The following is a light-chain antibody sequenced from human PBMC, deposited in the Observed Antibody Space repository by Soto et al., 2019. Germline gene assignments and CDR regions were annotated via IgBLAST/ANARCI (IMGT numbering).Light chain of an antibody. CDR3: ATWDGSLPAEV. V-gene: IGLV1-51*01. CDR2: DNN. Sequence: QSVLTQPPSVSAAPGQKVTISCSGSSSNIGNNYVSWYQQLPGTAPKLLIYDNNNRPSGIPDRFSGSKSGTSGTLDITGLQTGDEAEYYCATWDGSLPAEVFGGGTKLTVL. J-gene: IGLJ2*01. CDR1: SSNIGNNY.